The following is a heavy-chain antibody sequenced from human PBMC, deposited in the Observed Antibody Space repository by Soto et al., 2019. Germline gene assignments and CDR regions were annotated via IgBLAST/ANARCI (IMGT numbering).Heavy chain of an antibody. CDR3: ARSDYYGSGSYYRGYYYGMDF. D-gene: IGHD3-10*01. J-gene: IGHJ6*02. V-gene: IGHV1-3*01. Sequence: GASVKVSCKASGYTFTSYAMHWVRQAPGQRLEWMGWINAGNGNTKYSQKFQGRVTITRDTSASTAYMELSSLRSEDTAVYYCARSDYYGSGSYYRGYYYGMDFWGQGTTVTVSS. CDR2: INAGNGNT. CDR1: GYTFTSYA.